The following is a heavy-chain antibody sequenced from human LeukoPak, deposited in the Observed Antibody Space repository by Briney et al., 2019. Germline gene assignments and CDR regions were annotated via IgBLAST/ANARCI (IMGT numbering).Heavy chain of an antibody. CDR2: ISARGGSP. D-gene: IGHD7-27*01. Sequence: GGSLRLSCAASGFTFSSYAMSWVRQAPGKGLEWGSGISARGGSPFYADSVKGRFTISRDNSKNTLYLQMNSLRADDTAIYYCAKDSVQTGDFYWYFDLWGRGTLVTVSS. CDR1: GFTFSSYA. CDR3: AKDSVQTGDFYWYFDL. J-gene: IGHJ2*01. V-gene: IGHV3-23*01.